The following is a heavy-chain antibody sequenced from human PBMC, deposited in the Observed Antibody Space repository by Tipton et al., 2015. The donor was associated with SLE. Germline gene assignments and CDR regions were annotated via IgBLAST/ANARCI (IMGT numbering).Heavy chain of an antibody. V-gene: IGHV4-34*01. CDR3: ARDKRGIAARPGYYYYYMDV. CDR1: GGSFSGYY. Sequence: GLVKPSETLSLTCAVYGGSFSGYYWSWIRQPPGKGLEWIGSIYYSGSTYYNPSLKSRVTISVDTSKNQFSLKLNSVTAADTAVYYCARDKRGIAARPGYYYYYMDVWGTGTTVTVSS. D-gene: IGHD6-6*01. CDR2: IYYSGST. J-gene: IGHJ6*03.